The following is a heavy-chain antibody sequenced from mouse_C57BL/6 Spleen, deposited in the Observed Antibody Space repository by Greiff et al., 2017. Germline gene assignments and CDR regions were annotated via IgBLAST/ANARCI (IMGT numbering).Heavy chain of an antibody. CDR3: ARNYDYDGSFAY. CDR2: INPNNGGT. V-gene: IGHV1-18*01. Sequence: EVQLQQSGTVLVKPGASVKISCKASGYTFTDYSMDWVKQSHGKSLEWIGDINPNNGGTIYNQKFKGKATLTVDKSSSTAYMELRSLTTEDTAVYYCARNYDYDGSFAYWGQGTLVTVSA. CDR1: GYTFTDYS. D-gene: IGHD2-4*01. J-gene: IGHJ3*01.